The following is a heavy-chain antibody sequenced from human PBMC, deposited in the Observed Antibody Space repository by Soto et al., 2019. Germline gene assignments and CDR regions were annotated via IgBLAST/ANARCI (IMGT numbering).Heavy chain of an antibody. CDR1: GGSISSSSYY. J-gene: IGHJ4*02. V-gene: IGHV4-39*01. CDR2: FYYSGST. D-gene: IGHD3-10*01. Sequence: TLSLTCTVSGGSISSSSYYWGWIRQPPGKGLEWIGSFYYSGSTYYNPSLKSRVTISVDTSKNQFSLKLSSVTAADTAVYYCARWYGSEVFDYWGQGTLVTVSS. CDR3: ARWYGSEVFDY.